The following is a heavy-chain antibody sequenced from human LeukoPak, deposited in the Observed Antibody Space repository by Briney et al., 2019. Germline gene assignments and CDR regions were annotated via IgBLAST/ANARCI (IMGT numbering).Heavy chain of an antibody. CDR3: AREHYYGSGSYYQRTDY. V-gene: IGHV4-61*01. D-gene: IGHD3-10*01. J-gene: IGHJ4*02. Sequence: SETLSLTCTVSGGSVSSGSYYWSWIRQPPGKGLEWIGYIYYSGSTNYNPSLKSRVTISVDTSKNQFSLKLSSVTAADTAVYYCAREHYYGSGSYYQRTDYWGQGTLVTVPS. CDR1: GGSVSSGSYY. CDR2: IYYSGST.